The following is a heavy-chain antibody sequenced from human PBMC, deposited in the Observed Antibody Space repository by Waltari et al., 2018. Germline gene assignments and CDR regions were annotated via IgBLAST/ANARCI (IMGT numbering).Heavy chain of an antibody. CDR1: GFTFSDYW. CDR2: IKKDGSTK. Sequence: EVQVVESGGDLVQPGGSLRLSCAASGFTFSDYWMGWVLQAPGKGLEWVANIKKDGSTKYYVDFVKGRFTIARDNAKDSLFLQMNSLRAEDTAVYYCARHGDFCFDFWGQGIVVTVSS. J-gene: IGHJ4*02. CDR3: ARHGDFCFDF. V-gene: IGHV3-7*01. D-gene: IGHD4-17*01.